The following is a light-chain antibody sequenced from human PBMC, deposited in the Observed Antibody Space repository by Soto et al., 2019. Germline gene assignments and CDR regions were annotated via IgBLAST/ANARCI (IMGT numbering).Light chain of an antibody. CDR2: DAS. CDR1: QSVSRH. J-gene: IGKJ4*01. Sequence: EIVLTQSPATLSLSPGERATLSCRASQSVSRHLAWYQQKPGQAPRLLIYDASNRATGIPARFSGSGSGTDFTLTISSLEPEDFAVYYCQQRSDWPSTFGGGTTVQIK. CDR3: QQRSDWPST. V-gene: IGKV3-11*01.